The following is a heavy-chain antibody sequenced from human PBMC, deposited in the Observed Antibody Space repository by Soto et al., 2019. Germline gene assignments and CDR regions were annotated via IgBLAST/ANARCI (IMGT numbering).Heavy chain of an antibody. CDR1: GFTFSSYS. V-gene: IGHV3-21*01. D-gene: IGHD5-12*01. CDR2: ISSSSSYI. J-gene: IGHJ3*02. CDR3: ARAQGSGYPGDGAFDI. Sequence: EVQLVESGGGLVKPGGSLSLSCAASGFTFSSYSMNWVRQAPGKGLEWVSSISSSSSYIYYADSVKGRFTISRDNAKNSLYLQMNSLRAEDTAVYYCARAQGSGYPGDGAFDIWGQGTMVTVSS.